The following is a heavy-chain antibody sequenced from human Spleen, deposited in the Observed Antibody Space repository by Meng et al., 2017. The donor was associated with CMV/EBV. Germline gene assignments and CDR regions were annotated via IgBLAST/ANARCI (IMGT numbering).Heavy chain of an antibody. V-gene: IGHV3-30*04. J-gene: IGHJ4*02. D-gene: IGHD5-18*01. CDR3: ARVIRLYSYGWDAVDY. CDR1: GFTFSFYS. Sequence: GGSLRHPCAASGFTFSFYSMHRVRQAAGKGLEWLVVIAYDGSYKYYADSVKGRFTISRDNSKNTVDLQMSSLRAEDMAVYYCARVIRLYSYGWDAVDYWGQGTLVTVSS. CDR2: IAYDGSYK.